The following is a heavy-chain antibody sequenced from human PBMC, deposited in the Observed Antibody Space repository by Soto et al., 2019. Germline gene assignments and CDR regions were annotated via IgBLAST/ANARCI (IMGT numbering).Heavy chain of an antibody. D-gene: IGHD3-3*01. CDR2: IYYSGST. CDR3: ARVRHFDFLRGLHFDY. CDR1: GGSISSGGYY. V-gene: IGHV4-31*03. J-gene: IGHJ4*02. Sequence: SETLSLTCTVSGGSISSGGYYWSWIRQHPGKGLEWIGYIYYSGSTYYNPSLKSRVTISVDTSKNQFSLKLSSVTAADTAGYYCARVRHFDFLRGLHFDYWGQGTLVTVSS.